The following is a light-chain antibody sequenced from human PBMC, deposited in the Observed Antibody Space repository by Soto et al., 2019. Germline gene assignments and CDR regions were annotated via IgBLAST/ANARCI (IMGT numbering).Light chain of an antibody. Sequence: VMTQSPATLSVSPGDRATLSCRASQSVEDDVAWYQQRPGQAPRLLISGATARATDVPARFSGSGSGTDFTLTINSLQSDDVAVYYCQQYNTWPLVFGGGTKVEL. V-gene: IGKV3-15*01. CDR1: QSVEDD. CDR3: QQYNTWPLV. J-gene: IGKJ4*01. CDR2: GAT.